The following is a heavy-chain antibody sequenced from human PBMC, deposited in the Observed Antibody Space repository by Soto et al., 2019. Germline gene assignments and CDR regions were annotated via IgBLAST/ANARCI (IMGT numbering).Heavy chain of an antibody. CDR3: VRARATDSRPDY. CDR1: GVTFSLYS. V-gene: IGHV3-21*06. J-gene: IGHJ4*02. CDR2: ISSSSTYI. Sequence: GGSMRLSCAGSGVTFSLYSMIWVRRAPGKGLDWVSSISSSSTYIYYADSLKGRFTVSRDNAKNSLYLQMDSLRAEDTAMYYCVRARATDSRPDYWGQGTLVTVSS. D-gene: IGHD3-22*01.